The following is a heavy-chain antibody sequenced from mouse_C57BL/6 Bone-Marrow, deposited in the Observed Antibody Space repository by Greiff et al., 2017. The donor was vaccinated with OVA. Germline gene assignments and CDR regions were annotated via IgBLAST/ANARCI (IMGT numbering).Heavy chain of an antibody. J-gene: IGHJ4*01. Sequence: EVKLVESGGGLVKPGGSLKLSCAASGFTFSDYGMHWVRQAPEKGLEWVAYISSGSSTIYYADKVKGRFTISRDNAKNTLFLQMTSLRSEDTAIYYCARRLLWLRAYYYAMDYWGQGTSVTVSS. D-gene: IGHD2-2*01. CDR2: ISSGSSTI. CDR3: ARRLLWLRAYYYAMDY. V-gene: IGHV5-17*01. CDR1: GFTFSDYG.